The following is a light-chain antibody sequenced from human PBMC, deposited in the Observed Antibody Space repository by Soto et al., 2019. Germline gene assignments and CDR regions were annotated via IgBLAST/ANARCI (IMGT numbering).Light chain of an antibody. Sequence: EIVLTQSPATLSLSPGERATLSCRASQSVSNYLAWYQQKPGQAPRLLIYDASNRASGIPARFSGSGSGTDFTLTISSLDPEDFAVYYCQQRSNWPPVTFGGGTKVDMK. CDR1: QSVSNY. CDR3: QQRSNWPPVT. CDR2: DAS. V-gene: IGKV3-11*01. J-gene: IGKJ4*01.